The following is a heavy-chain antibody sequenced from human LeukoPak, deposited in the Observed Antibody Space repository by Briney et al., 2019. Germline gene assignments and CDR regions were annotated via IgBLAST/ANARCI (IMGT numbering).Heavy chain of an antibody. V-gene: IGHV3-23*01. D-gene: IGHD3-9*01. Sequence: GGSLRLSXAASGFTFSSDAMSWVRQAPGKGLEWVSATSGSGGRTYYAGSVKGRFTISRDNSKNTLYLQMNSLRAEDTAVYYCADEYFDISTGYFAEYFQHWGQGTLVTVSS. CDR2: TSGSGGRT. CDR3: ADEYFDISTGYFAEYFQH. J-gene: IGHJ1*01. CDR1: GFTFSSDA.